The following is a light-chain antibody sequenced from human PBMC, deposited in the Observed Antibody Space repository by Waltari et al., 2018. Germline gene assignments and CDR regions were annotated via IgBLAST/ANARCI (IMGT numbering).Light chain of an antibody. CDR3: QYHGSPPYT. CDR1: QGVSTW. Sequence: DIQMTQSPSSVSASVGDRVTITCRASQGVSTWVAWYQQIPGKAPKLLLYAASRLQSGVPSRFTGTGSGTDFTLTINSLQPEDFAVYYCQYHGSPPYTFGQGTKLQIK. J-gene: IGKJ2*01. CDR2: AAS. V-gene: IGKV1-12*01.